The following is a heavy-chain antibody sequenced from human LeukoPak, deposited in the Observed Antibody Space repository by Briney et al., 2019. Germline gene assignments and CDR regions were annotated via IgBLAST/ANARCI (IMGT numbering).Heavy chain of an antibody. V-gene: IGHV4-30-4*01. Sequence: PSQTLSLTCTVSGGSISSGDYYWSWIRQPPGKGLEWIGYIYYSGSTYYNPSLKSRVTISVDTSKNQFPLKLSSVTAADTAVYYCARGPLAYCGGDCYSYYFDYWGQGTLVTVSS. CDR1: GGSISSGDYY. D-gene: IGHD2-21*02. CDR3: ARGPLAYCGGDCYSYYFDY. CDR2: IYYSGST. J-gene: IGHJ4*02.